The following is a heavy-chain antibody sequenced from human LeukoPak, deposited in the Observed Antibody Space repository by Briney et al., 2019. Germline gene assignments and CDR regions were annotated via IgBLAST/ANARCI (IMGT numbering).Heavy chain of an antibody. CDR2: ISSRSSYI. Sequence: GGSLTLSCAASGFTFSSYSMNWVRQSPGKGLEWVLSISSRSSYIYYGDSVKGRFTISRDNAKNSLYLQMNSLRAEDTAVYYCARDQSIAAAGPYFDYWGQGTLVTVSS. CDR1: GFTFSSYS. D-gene: IGHD6-13*01. J-gene: IGHJ4*02. V-gene: IGHV3-21*01. CDR3: ARDQSIAAAGPYFDY.